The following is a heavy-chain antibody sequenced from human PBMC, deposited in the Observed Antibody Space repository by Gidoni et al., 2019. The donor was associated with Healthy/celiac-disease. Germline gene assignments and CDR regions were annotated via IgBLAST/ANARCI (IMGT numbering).Heavy chain of an antibody. J-gene: IGHJ6*02. CDR1: GGSISSYY. CDR2: IYYSGST. CDR3: ARVEYGDYGMDV. V-gene: IGHV4-59*01. Sequence: QVQLQESGPGLVKPSETLSLTCTVPGGSISSYYWSWIRQPPGKGLEWIGYIYYSGSTNYNPSLKSRVTISVDTSKNQFSLKLSSVTAADTAVYYCARVEYGDYGMDVWGQGTTVTVSS. D-gene: IGHD4-17*01.